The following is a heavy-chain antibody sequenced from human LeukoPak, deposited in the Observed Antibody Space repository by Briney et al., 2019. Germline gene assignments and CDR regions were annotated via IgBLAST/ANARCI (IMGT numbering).Heavy chain of an antibody. J-gene: IGHJ4*02. CDR2: ISFRGTIT. D-gene: IGHD6-19*01. V-gene: IGHV3-23*01. Sequence: GGSLRLSCAASVFTFNKYAIGWVRQAPGKGLEWVSGISFRGTITYYADSVKGRFTISRDNSKNTLYLQMSSLRAEDTAIYYCAKDPRGGAVDALFFEFWGQGTPVTLSS. CDR1: VFTFNKYA. CDR3: AKDPRGGAVDALFFEF.